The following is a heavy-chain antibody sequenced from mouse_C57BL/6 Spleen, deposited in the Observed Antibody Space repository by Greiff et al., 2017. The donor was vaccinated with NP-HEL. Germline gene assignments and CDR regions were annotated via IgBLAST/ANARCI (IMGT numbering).Heavy chain of an antibody. J-gene: IGHJ4*01. Sequence: VQLQESGPELVKPGASVKISCKASGYSFTSYYIHWVKQRPGQGLEWIGWIYPGSGNTKYNEKFKGKATLTADTSSSTAYMQLSSLTSEDSAVYYCARLGYSNGYAMDYWGQGTSVTVSS. CDR1: GYSFTSYY. D-gene: IGHD2-5*01. CDR3: ARLGYSNGYAMDY. CDR2: IYPGSGNT. V-gene: IGHV1-66*01.